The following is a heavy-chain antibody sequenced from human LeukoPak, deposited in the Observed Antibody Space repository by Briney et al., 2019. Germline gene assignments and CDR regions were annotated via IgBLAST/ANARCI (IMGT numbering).Heavy chain of an antibody. J-gene: IGHJ6*03. D-gene: IGHD3-22*01. Sequence: SETLSLTCTVSGGSISSYYWSWIRQPPGKGLEWIGYIYYSGYTNYNPSLKSRVTISVDTSKNHFSLKLTSVTAADTAVYYCARDTRYYYDSSGYYLFRGYYYYYMDVWGKGTTVTISS. CDR2: IYYSGYT. V-gene: IGHV4-59*12. CDR3: ARDTRYYYDSSGYYLFRGYYYYYMDV. CDR1: GGSISSYY.